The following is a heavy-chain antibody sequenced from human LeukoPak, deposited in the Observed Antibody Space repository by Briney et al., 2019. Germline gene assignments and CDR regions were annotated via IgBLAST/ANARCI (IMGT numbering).Heavy chain of an antibody. CDR3: ARLYRGAPTSHFDY. J-gene: IGHJ4*02. D-gene: IGHD5-12*01. V-gene: IGHV5-51*01. CDR2: IYPVDSGT. Sequence: GESLKISCKGLGYSFISYWIGWVRQMPGKGLEWMGIIYPVDSGTRYSPAFQGQVTISADKSISTAYLQWSSLKASDTAMYYCARLYRGAPTSHFDYWGQGTLVTVSS. CDR1: GYSFISYW.